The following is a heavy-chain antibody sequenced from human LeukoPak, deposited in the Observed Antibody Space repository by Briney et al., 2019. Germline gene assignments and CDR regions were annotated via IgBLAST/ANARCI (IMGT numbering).Heavy chain of an antibody. D-gene: IGHD5-24*01. J-gene: IGHJ5*02. CDR1: GFIFSSYR. Sequence: GGSLRLSCAASGFIFSSYRMNWVRQAPGKGLEWVSYIGSSGATMYYADSVKGRFTISRDNAKNSLYLQMNSLRAEDTAVYYCAKALITKRLWFDPWGQGTLVTVSS. CDR3: AKALITKRLWFDP. CDR2: IGSSGATM. V-gene: IGHV3-48*03.